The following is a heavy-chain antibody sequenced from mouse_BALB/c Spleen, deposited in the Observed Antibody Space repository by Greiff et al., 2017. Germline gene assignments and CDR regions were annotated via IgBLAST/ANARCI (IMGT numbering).Heavy chain of an antibody. CDR1: GYTFTDYW. V-gene: IGHV1-69*01. Sequence: VQLQQPGAELVMPGASVKMSCKASGYTFTDYWMHWVKQRPGQGLEWIGAIDTSDSYTSYNQKFKGKATLTVDESSSTAYMQLSSLTSEDSAVYYCARSGGAMDYWGQGTSVTVSS. CDR3: ARSGGAMDY. CDR2: IDTSDSYT. D-gene: IGHD3-1*01. J-gene: IGHJ4*01.